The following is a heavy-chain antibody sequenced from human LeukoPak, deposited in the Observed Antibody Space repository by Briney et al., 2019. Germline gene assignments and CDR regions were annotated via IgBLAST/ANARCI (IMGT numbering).Heavy chain of an antibody. CDR1: GFTFSNYW. D-gene: IGHD3-22*01. V-gene: IGHV3-74*03. CDR2: SNTDGSST. J-gene: IGHJ4*02. CDR3: ARARDLYDSSGYSFDY. Sequence: PGGSLRLSCAASGFTFSNYWMHWVRQAPGTGLVWVSQSNTDGSSTKYAGSVKGRFTISRDNAKNTVYLQMNSLRAEDSAVYYCARARDLYDSSGYSFDYWGQGILVTVSS.